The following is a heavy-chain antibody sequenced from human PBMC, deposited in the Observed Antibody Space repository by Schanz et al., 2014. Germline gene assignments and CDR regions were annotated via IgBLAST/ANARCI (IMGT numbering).Heavy chain of an antibody. Sequence: EVLLVDSGGGLVQPGGSLRLSCVASGFTFSTYAMSWVRQAPGKGPEWVSSLTGSGGGTYYADSVKGRFSISRDNGETSVYLQINSLRVEDTAVYYCARFLARYQYYGVDVWGQGTLVTVTS. CDR2: LTGSGGGT. CDR3: ARFLARYQYYGVDV. D-gene: IGHD2-21*01. V-gene: IGHV3-23*04. CDR1: GFTFSTYA. J-gene: IGHJ4*02.